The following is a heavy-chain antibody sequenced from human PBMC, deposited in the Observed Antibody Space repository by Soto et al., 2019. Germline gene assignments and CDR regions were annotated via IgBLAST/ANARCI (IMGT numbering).Heavy chain of an antibody. CDR3: ARVTFTPNWFDS. D-gene: IGHD3-16*01. CDR1: GGSVSSGYYH. J-gene: IGHJ5*01. Sequence: SETLSLTCTVSGGSVSSGYYHWSWFRQPPGKGLEYIGYFHNSGSTNYNPSLKSRVTISLDTSKNQVSLKLNSVTAADTAVYFCARVTFTPNWFDSWGQGILVTVSS. CDR2: FHNSGST. V-gene: IGHV4-61*01.